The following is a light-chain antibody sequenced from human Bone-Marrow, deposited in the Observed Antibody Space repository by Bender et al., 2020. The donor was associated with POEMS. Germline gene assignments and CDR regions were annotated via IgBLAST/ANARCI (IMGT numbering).Light chain of an antibody. CDR1: ALPKQY. CDR3: QSADSSGTYAV. J-gene: IGLJ7*01. CDR2: KDS. V-gene: IGLV3-25*03. Sequence: SYELTQPPSGSVSPGKTARITCSGDALPKQYAYWYQQKPGQAPVLVFYKDSERPSGIPERFSGSSSGTTVTLTISGVQAEDEADYYCQSADSSGTYAVFGGGTQLTVL.